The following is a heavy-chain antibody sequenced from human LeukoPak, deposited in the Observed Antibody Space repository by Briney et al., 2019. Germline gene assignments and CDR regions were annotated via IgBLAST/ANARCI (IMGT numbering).Heavy chain of an antibody. V-gene: IGHV3-48*01. D-gene: IGHD1-26*01. CDR1: GFTFSSYE. CDR2: ISSSSSTI. Sequence: PGGSLRLSCAASGFTFSSYEMNWVRQAPGKGLEWVSYISSSSSTIYYADSVKGRFTISRDNAKNSLYLQMNSLRAEDTAVYYCARDGPGYYDAFDIWGQGTMVTVSS. CDR3: ARDGPGYYDAFDI. J-gene: IGHJ3*02.